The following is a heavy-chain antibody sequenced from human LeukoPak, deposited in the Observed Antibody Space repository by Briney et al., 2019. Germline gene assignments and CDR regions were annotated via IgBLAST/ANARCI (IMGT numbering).Heavy chain of an antibody. D-gene: IGHD3-10*01. J-gene: IGHJ6*02. V-gene: IGHV3-23*01. CDR2: ISGSGGST. CDR1: GFTLTSHA. CDR3: AKVLGYGSGSLYYYYYGMDV. Sequence: GGSLRLSCAASGFTLTSHAMSWVRQAPGKGLEWVSAISGSGGSTYYADSVKGRFTISRDNSKNTLYLQMNSLRAEDTAVYYCAKVLGYGSGSLYYYYYGMDVWGQGTTVTVSS.